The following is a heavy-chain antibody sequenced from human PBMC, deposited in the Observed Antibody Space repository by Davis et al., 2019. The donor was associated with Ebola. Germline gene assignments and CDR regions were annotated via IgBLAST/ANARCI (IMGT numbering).Heavy chain of an antibody. CDR2: IRSSDTTI. D-gene: IGHD3-16*02. V-gene: IGHV3-11*01. J-gene: IGHJ4*02. CDR1: GFTLSDYY. Sequence: GESLKISCAASGFTLSDYYMSWIRQAPEKGLEWVSSIRSSDTTIYYSDPVKGRFTVSRDNAKNSLYLQMNSLRAEDTAVYYCAKDSRYSGRDFDYWGQGTLVTVSS. CDR3: AKDSRYSGRDFDY.